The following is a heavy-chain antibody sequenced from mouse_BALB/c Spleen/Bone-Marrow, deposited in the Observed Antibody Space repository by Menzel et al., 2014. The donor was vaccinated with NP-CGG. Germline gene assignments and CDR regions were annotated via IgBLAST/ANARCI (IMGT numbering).Heavy chain of an antibody. CDR1: GFTFSSYA. D-gene: IGHD6-1*01. J-gene: IGHJ4*01. CDR2: ISSGGSYT. V-gene: IGHV5-9-4*01. CDR3: ARVHCGYYTMDY. Sequence: DVMLVESGGGLVKPGGSLKLSCAASGFTFSSYAMSWVRQSPEKRLEWVAEISSGGSYTYYPDTVTGRFTISRDNAKNTLYLEMSSLRSEDTAMYYCARVHCGYYTMDYWAHGTSVTVSS.